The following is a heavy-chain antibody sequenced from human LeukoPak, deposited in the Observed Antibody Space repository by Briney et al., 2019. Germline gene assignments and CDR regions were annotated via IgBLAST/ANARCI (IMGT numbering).Heavy chain of an antibody. CDR3: AKDSHSWSRDY. V-gene: IGHV3-7*01. J-gene: IGHJ4*02. Sequence: GGSLRLSCAASGFTFSSYWMSWVRQAPGKGLEWVADIKEDGSEKSYVDSVKGRFTISRDNAKKSLYLEMNSLRAEDTAVYYCAKDSHSWSRDYWGQGTLVTVSS. CDR1: GFTFSSYW. CDR2: IKEDGSEK. D-gene: IGHD6-13*01.